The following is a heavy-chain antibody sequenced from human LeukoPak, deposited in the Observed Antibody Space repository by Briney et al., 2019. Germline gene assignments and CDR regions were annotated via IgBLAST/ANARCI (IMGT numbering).Heavy chain of an antibody. D-gene: IGHD2-8*01. V-gene: IGHV3-30*03. Sequence: GGSLRLSCAASGFTFSSYGMHWVRQAPGKGLEWVAVISYDGSNKYYADSVKGRFTISRDNAKNSLYLQMNSLRAEDTAVYYCARPAIGYCTNGVCFPFDYWGQGTLVTVSS. CDR3: ARPAIGYCTNGVCFPFDY. CDR1: GFTFSSYG. J-gene: IGHJ4*02. CDR2: ISYDGSNK.